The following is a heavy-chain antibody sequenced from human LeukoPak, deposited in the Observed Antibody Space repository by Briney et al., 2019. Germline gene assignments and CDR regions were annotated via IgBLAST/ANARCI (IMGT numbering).Heavy chain of an antibody. CDR2: IYTSGST. Sequence: PSETLSLTCTVSGGSISSGSYYWSWIRQPAGKGLEWIGRIYTSGSTNYNPSLKSRVTISVDTSKNQFSLKLSSVTAADTAVYYCARGSSWAFDYWGQGTLVTVSS. J-gene: IGHJ4*02. V-gene: IGHV4-61*02. D-gene: IGHD6-13*01. CDR1: GGSISSGSYY. CDR3: ARGSSWAFDY.